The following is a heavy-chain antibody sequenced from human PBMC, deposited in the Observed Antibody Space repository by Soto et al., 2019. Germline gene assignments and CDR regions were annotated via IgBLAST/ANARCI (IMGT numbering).Heavy chain of an antibody. J-gene: IGHJ3*02. CDR1: GYTFTSYD. CDR2: MNPNSGNT. V-gene: IGHV1-8*01. CDR3: ARVGTMVRGVIDAFDI. Sequence: ASVKVSCKASGYTFTSYDINWVRQATGQGLEWMGWMNPNSGNTGYAQKFQGRVTMTRNTSISTAYMELSSLRSEDTAVYYCARVGTMVRGVIDAFDIWGQGTMVTXSS. D-gene: IGHD3-10*01.